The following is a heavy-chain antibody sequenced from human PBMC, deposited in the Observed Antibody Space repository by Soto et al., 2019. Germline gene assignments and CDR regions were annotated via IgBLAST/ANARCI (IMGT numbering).Heavy chain of an antibody. CDR2: ISAYNGNT. CDR1: GYTFTSYG. CDR3: ARGRGTVVTGLGEYFQH. D-gene: IGHD2-15*01. J-gene: IGHJ1*01. Sequence: QVQLVQSGAEVKKPGASVKVSCKASGYTFTSYGISWVRQAPGQGLEWMGWISAYNGNTNYAQKLQGRVTMTTDTSTSIAYMELRRLRSDDTAVYYCARGRGTVVTGLGEYFQHWGQGTLVTVSS. V-gene: IGHV1-18*01.